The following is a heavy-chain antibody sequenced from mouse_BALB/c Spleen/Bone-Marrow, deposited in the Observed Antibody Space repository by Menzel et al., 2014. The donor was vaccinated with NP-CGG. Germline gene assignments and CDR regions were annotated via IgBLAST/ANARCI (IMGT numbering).Heavy chain of an antibody. Sequence: VQLQQSGAELVMPGASVKMSCKASGHTFTDHWMHWVKQRPGQGLEWIGAIDISDSYTTYNQKFKGKATLTVDESSSTAYMRISRVSYVGSVVSYCAQGGGRVAYWGQGTPLTVSS. CDR3: AQGGGRVAY. CDR1: GHTFTDHW. J-gene: IGHJ2*01. CDR2: IDISDSYT. V-gene: IGHV1-69*01.